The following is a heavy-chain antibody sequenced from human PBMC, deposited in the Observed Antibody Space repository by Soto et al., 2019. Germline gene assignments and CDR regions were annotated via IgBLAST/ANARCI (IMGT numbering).Heavy chain of an antibody. D-gene: IGHD2-8*01. CDR1: GYTFTRYG. CDR2: ISGYNGDT. V-gene: IGHV1-18*01. Sequence: QGHLVQSGAEVKKPGTSVKVSCKASGYTFTRYGISWVRQAPGQGLEWMGWISGYNGDTNYAQNLQGRVTMTINTTTSTTYKEPRSLPSDDTAVYYCAKNGQPPYYYYGLDVWGQGTTVTVSS. CDR3: AKNGQPPYYYYGLDV. J-gene: IGHJ6*02.